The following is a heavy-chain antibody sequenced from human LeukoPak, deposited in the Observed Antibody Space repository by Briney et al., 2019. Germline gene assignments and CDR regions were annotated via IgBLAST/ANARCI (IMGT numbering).Heavy chain of an antibody. J-gene: IGHJ4*02. CDR1: GYTFTGYY. CDR3: ARDGIAAAGHFDY. Sequence: GASVKVPCKASGYTFTGYYMHWVRQAPGQGLEWMGWINPNSGGTNYAQKFQGWVTMTRDTSISTAYMELSRLRSDDTAVYYCARDGIAAAGHFDYWGQGTLVTVSS. CDR2: INPNSGGT. V-gene: IGHV1-2*04. D-gene: IGHD6-13*01.